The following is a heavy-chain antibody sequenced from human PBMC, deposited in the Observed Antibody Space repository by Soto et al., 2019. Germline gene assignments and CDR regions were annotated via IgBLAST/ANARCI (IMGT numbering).Heavy chain of an antibody. D-gene: IGHD6-13*01. CDR3: ARVLELANDY. V-gene: IGHV4-61*01. Sequence: PSETLSLTCTVSGGSVSSGSYYWSWIRQPPGKGLEWIGYIYYSGSTNYNPSLKSRVTISVDTSKNQFSLKLSSVTAADTAVYYCARVLELANDYWGQGTLVTVSS. J-gene: IGHJ4*02. CDR1: GGSVSSGSYY. CDR2: IYYSGST.